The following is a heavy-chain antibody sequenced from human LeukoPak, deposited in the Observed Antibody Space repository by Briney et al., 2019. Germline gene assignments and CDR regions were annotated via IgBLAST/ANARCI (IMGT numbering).Heavy chain of an antibody. J-gene: IGHJ3*02. Sequence: GGSLRLSCAASRFTFSDYYMSWVRQAPGKGLEWISNIAGSGETIYYADSVKGRFTISRDNSKNTLYLQMNSLRAEDTAVYYCARLYYYDSSGYDDAFDIWGQGTMVTVSS. V-gene: IGHV3-11*01. D-gene: IGHD3-22*01. CDR2: IAGSGETI. CDR1: RFTFSDYY. CDR3: ARLYYYDSSGYDDAFDI.